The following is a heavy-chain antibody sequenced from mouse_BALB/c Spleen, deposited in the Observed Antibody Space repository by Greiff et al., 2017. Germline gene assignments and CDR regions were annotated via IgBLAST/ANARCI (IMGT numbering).Heavy chain of an antibody. CDR1: GFTFSSFG. CDR3: ARGYGPDY. Sequence: EVKLMESGGGLVQPGGSRKLSCAASGFTFSSFGMHWVRQAPEKGLEWVAYISSGSSTIYYADTVKGRFTISRDNPKNTLFLQMTSLRSEDTAMYYCARGYGPDYWGQGTTLTVSS. D-gene: IGHD2-10*02. CDR2: ISSGSSTI. J-gene: IGHJ2*01. V-gene: IGHV5-17*02.